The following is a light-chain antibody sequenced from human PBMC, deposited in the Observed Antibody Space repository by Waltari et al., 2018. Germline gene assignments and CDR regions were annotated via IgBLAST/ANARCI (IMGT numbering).Light chain of an antibody. CDR3: SSYAGSTAV. J-gene: IGLJ2*01. Sequence: QSALTQPPSASGSPGQSVAISCTGTSSDVRAYNYVYWYHPHPRKAPKLMIYGVSKRPSGVPDRFSGSKSGNTASLTVSGLQAEDEADYYCSSYAGSTAVFGGGTKLSVL. CDR2: GVS. V-gene: IGLV2-8*01. CDR1: SSDVRAYNY.